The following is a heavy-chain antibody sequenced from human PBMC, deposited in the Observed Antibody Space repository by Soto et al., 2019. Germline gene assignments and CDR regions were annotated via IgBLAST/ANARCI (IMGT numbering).Heavy chain of an antibody. J-gene: IGHJ4*02. D-gene: IGHD4-17*01. Sequence: SVKVSCKASGGTFSSYAISWVRQAPGQGLEWMGGIIAINGTANYAQKFQGRVTITADASTSTAYMELSSLRSEDTAVYYCARDPLGVTTYLDYWGQGTLVTVSS. CDR3: ARDPLGVTTYLDY. V-gene: IGHV1-69*13. CDR2: IIAINGTA. CDR1: GGTFSSYA.